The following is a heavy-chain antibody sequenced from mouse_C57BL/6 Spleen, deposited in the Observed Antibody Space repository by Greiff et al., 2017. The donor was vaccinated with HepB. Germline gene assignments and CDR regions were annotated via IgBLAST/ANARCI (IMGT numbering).Heavy chain of an antibody. CDR3: ARALLGYYAMDY. Sequence: VQLQQPGAELVRPGTSVKLSCKASGYTFTSYWMHWVKQRPGQGLEWIGVIDPSDSYTNYNQKFKGKATLTVDTSSSTAYMQLSSLTSEDSAVYYCARALLGYYAMDYWGQGTSVTVSS. CDR1: GYTFTSYW. V-gene: IGHV1-59*01. D-gene: IGHD2-10*01. CDR2: IDPSDSYT. J-gene: IGHJ4*01.